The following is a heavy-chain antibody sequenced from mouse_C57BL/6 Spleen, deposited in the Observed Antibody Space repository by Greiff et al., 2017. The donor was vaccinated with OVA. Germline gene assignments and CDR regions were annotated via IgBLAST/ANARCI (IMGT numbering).Heavy chain of an antibody. D-gene: IGHD1-1*01. CDR1: GYTFTDYY. J-gene: IGHJ2*01. Sequence: VKLMESGPELVKPGASVKISCKASGYTFTDYYINWVKQRPGQGLEWIGWIFPGSGSTYYNEKFKGKATLTVDKSSSTAYMLLSSLTSEDSAVYFCARGDYYGSPYFDYWGQGTTLTVSS. V-gene: IGHV1-75*01. CDR2: IFPGSGST. CDR3: ARGDYYGSPYFDY.